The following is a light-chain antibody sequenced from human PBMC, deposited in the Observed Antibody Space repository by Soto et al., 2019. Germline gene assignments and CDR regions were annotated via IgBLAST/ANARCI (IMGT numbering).Light chain of an antibody. V-gene: IGKV3-20*01. CDR2: GGS. CDR3: QDYGTSHPWT. J-gene: IGKJ1*01. Sequence: EVVLTQSPGALSLSPGEGVTLSCRASQNIRGNELAWYRQKRGQPPRLLIYGGSSRAEGIPDRFSGRGTGTNFTLTISRLEPEDSAVYYCQDYGTSHPWTFGQGTKLEIK. CDR1: QNIRGNE.